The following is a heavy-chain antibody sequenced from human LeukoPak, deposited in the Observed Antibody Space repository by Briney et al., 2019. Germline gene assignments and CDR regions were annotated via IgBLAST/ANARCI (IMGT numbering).Heavy chain of an antibody. CDR1: GYTFTSYD. D-gene: IGHD2-15*01. Sequence: ASVKVSCKASGYTFTSYDINWVRQATGQGLEWMGWINPNSGNTGYAQKFQGRVTMTRNTSISTAYMELSSLRSEDTAVYYCARWGSSRTDCSGGSCYKWGYWFDPWGQGTLVTVSS. CDR2: INPNSGNT. V-gene: IGHV1-8*01. J-gene: IGHJ5*02. CDR3: ARWGSSRTDCSGGSCYKWGYWFDP.